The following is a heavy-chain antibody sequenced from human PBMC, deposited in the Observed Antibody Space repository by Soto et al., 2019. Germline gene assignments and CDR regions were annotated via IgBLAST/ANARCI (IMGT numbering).Heavy chain of an antibody. CDR2: INHSGST. CDR1: GGSFSGYY. Sequence: LSLTCAVYGGSFSGYYWSWIRQPPGKGLEWIGEINHSGSTNYNPSLKSRVTISVDTSKNQFSLNLRSVTAADTAVYYCAGGRGRQQLVMTYYYGMDVWGQGTTVTVSS. D-gene: IGHD6-13*01. V-gene: IGHV4-34*01. J-gene: IGHJ6*02. CDR3: AGGRGRQQLVMTYYYGMDV.